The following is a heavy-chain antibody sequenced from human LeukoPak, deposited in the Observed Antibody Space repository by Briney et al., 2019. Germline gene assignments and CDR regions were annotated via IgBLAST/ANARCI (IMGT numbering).Heavy chain of an antibody. CDR3: ARVERYYFGSGSHSDF. Sequence: PGGSLRLSCAASGFTFSFYSMDWVRQAPGEGLEWVLSITSHNTDIYYADLVKGRFTISSDNAKHPLYLHMNNLRLEDTAVYYCARVERYYFGSGSHSDFWGQGTLVTVSS. CDR2: ITSHNTDI. D-gene: IGHD3-10*01. CDR1: GFTFSFYS. V-gene: IGHV3-21*01. J-gene: IGHJ4*02.